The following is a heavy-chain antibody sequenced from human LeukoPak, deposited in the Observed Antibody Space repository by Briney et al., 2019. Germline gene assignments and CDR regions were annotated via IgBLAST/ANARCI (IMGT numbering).Heavy chain of an antibody. CDR1: GFTFSDNY. D-gene: IGHD3-22*01. CDR2: ISSSGSI. V-gene: IGHV3-11*04. J-gene: IGHJ3*02. Sequence: GGSLRLSCAASGFTFSDNYMSWIRQAPGKGLEWVSYISSSGSIYYADSVKGRFTISRDNAKNSLYQQMNSLRAEDTAVYYCARDWRDSSGKFPDDAFDIWGQGTMVTVSS. CDR3: ARDWRDSSGKFPDDAFDI.